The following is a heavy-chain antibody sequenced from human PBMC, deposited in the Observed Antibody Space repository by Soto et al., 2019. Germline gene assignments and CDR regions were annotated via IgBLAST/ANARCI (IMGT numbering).Heavy chain of an antibody. J-gene: IGHJ5*01. V-gene: IGHV4-59*08. CDR2: IYYSGST. Sequence: SETLSLTCTVSGGSISSYYWSWIRQPPGKGLEWIGYIYYSGSTNYNPSLKSRVTISVDTSKNQFSLKVTSATAADTAVYYCARRMNVAGGWFDSWGQGTPVTVSS. D-gene: IGHD1-1*01. CDR1: GGSISSYY. CDR3: ARRMNVAGGWFDS.